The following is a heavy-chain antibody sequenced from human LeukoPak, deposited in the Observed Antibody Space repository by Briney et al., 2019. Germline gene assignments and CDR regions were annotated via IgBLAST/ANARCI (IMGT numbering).Heavy chain of an antibody. Sequence: PGGTLRLSCAASGFTFSSYGMSWVRQAPGKGLEWVSAISGSGGSTYYADSVKGRFTISRDNSKNTLYLQMSSLRAEDTAVYYCAKDRNGDFAYYFDFWGQGTLVTVSS. CDR1: GFTFSSYG. CDR2: ISGSGGST. CDR3: AKDRNGDFAYYFDF. V-gene: IGHV3-23*01. J-gene: IGHJ4*02. D-gene: IGHD4-17*01.